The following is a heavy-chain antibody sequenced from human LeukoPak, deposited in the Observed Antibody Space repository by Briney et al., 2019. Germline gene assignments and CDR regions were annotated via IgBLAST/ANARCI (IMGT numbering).Heavy chain of an antibody. D-gene: IGHD3/OR15-3a*01. CDR1: GGSFSGYY. V-gene: IGHV4-34*01. CDR2: INHSGST. J-gene: IGHJ3*02. Sequence: PSETLSLTCAVYGGSFSGYYWSWIRQPPGKGLEWIGEINHSGSTNYNPSLKSRVTISVDTSKKQLSLRLSSVTAADTAVYYCAKEAPTDYAFDIWGQGTMVTVS. CDR3: AKEAPTDYAFDI.